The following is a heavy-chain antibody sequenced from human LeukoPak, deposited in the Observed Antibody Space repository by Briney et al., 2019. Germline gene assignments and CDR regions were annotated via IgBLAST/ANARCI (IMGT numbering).Heavy chain of an antibody. CDR3: ARGLMEAVPGTPFDC. J-gene: IGHJ4*02. Sequence: ASVKVSCKASGYTFTGYYMHWVRQAPGQRLEWMGWINPNSGGTNYAQKFQGRVTMTRDTSISTAYMELSRLRSDDTAVYYCARGLMEAVPGTPFDCWGQGTLVTVSS. V-gene: IGHV1-2*02. D-gene: IGHD6-19*01. CDR1: GYTFTGYY. CDR2: INPNSGGT.